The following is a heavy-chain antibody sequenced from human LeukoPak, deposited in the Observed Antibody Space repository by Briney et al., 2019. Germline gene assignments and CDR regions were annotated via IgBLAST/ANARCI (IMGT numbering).Heavy chain of an antibody. CDR1: GFTFSRYS. V-gene: IGHV3-21*04. Sequence: GGSLRLSCAASGFTFSRYSMNWVRQAPGKGLEWVSYISISSNYIYYTDSVKGRFTISRDNAKNSLYLQMNSLRAEDTALYYCARATHYYESSGYDYWGQGTLVTVSS. CDR3: ARATHYYESSGYDY. CDR2: ISISSNYI. J-gene: IGHJ4*02. D-gene: IGHD3-22*01.